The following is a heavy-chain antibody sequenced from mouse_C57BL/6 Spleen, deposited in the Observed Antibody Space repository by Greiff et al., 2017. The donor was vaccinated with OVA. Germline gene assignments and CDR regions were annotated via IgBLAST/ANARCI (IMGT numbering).Heavy chain of an antibody. CDR3: TRDDGYGVPYYFDY. Sequence: VQLQQSGPELVKPGASVKISCKASGYSFTGYYMNWVKQSPEKSLEWIGEINPSTGGTTYNQKFKAKATLTVDKSSITAYMQLKSLTSEDSAVYYCTRDDGYGVPYYFDYWGQGTTLTVSS. J-gene: IGHJ2*01. CDR1: GYSFTGYY. CDR2: INPSTGGT. V-gene: IGHV1-42*01. D-gene: IGHD2-3*01.